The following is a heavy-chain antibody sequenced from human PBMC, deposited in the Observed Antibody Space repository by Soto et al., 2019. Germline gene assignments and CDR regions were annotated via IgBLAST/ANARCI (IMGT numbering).Heavy chain of an antibody. CDR3: ARVLPPFDP. V-gene: IGHV1-18*01. CDR1: GYSFTRYG. Sequence: ASVKVSCKASGYSFTRYGIGWARQAPGQGLEWMGWISAYNGNTNYAQKLQGRVTMTTDTSTSTAYMELRSLRSDDTAVYYCARVLPPFDPWGQGTLVTVSS. J-gene: IGHJ5*02. CDR2: ISAYNGNT.